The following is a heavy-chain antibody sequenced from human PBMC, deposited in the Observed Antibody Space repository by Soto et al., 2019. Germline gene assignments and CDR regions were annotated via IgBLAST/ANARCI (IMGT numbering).Heavy chain of an antibody. J-gene: IGHJ4*02. CDR1: GYTFTSYA. CDR2: INAGNGNT. V-gene: IGHV1-3*01. D-gene: IGHD3-10*01. CDR3: AAIGVRGAYLDS. Sequence: QVQLVQSGAEAKKPGASVKVSCKASGYTFTSYALHWVRQAPGQRLEWMGWINAGNGNTKYSQKFQGRVTITRDTSASTAYMELSSLRSEDTAVYYCAAIGVRGAYLDSWGQGTLVTVSA.